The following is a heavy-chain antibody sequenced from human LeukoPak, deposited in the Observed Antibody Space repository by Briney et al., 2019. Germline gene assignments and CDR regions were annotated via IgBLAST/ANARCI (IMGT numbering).Heavy chain of an antibody. Sequence: GRSLRLSCAASGFTFSSYAMHWVRQAPGKGLEWVSLISDSDINTYYVDSVKGRFTISRDNSKNTLYLQMKSLRAEDTAIYYCAKSRLGSWYFDLWGRGTLVTVSS. V-gene: IGHV3-23*01. CDR2: ISDSDINT. J-gene: IGHJ2*01. D-gene: IGHD7-27*01. CDR3: AKSRLGSWYFDL. CDR1: GFTFSSYA.